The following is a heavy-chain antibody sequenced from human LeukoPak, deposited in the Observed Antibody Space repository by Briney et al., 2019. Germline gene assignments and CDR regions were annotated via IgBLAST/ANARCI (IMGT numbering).Heavy chain of an antibody. J-gene: IGHJ4*02. CDR1: GFTFSSYA. D-gene: IGHD5-18*01. CDR2: ISGSGGST. CDR3: AKTWSRYSYGKAPDY. Sequence: GGSLRLSCAASGFTFSSYAMSWVRQAPGKGLEWVSAISGSGGSTYYADSVKGRLTISRDNSKNTLYLQMNSLRAEDTAVYYCAKTWSRYSYGKAPDYWGQGALVTVSS. V-gene: IGHV3-23*01.